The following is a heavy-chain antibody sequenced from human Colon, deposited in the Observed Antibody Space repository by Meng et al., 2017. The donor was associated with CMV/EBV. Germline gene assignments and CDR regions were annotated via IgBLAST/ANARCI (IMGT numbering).Heavy chain of an antibody. V-gene: IGHV3-23*01. CDR2: IDGGGATT. J-gene: IGHJ6*02. CDR3: VKEPSFSVWSAYYGMDV. D-gene: IGHD3-3*01. CDR1: GFSFRNYA. Sequence: GGSLRLSCAASGFSFRNYAMTWVRQAPGKGLEWVSTIDGGGATTHCADSVKGRFTISRDNFKETVYLQMDSLKVEDTALYFCVKEPSFSVWSAYYGMDVWGQGTKVTVSS.